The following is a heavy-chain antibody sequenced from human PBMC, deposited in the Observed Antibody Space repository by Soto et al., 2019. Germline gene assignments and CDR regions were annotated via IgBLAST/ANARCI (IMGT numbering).Heavy chain of an antibody. D-gene: IGHD2-2*01. J-gene: IGHJ5*02. CDR1: GYTFTGYY. Sequence: QVQLVQSGAEVKKPGASVKVSCKASGYTFTGYYIHWVRQAPGQGLEWMGWINPNSGGTNYAQKFQGRVTMTRDTSISTAYMELSRLRSDDTAVYYCARWMDKGPAAQLRGFDPWGQGTLVTVSS. V-gene: IGHV1-2*02. CDR2: INPNSGGT. CDR3: ARWMDKGPAAQLRGFDP.